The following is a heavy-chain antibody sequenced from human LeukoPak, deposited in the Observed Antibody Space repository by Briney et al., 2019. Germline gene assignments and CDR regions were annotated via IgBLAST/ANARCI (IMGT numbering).Heavy chain of an antibody. Sequence: GGSLRLSCAASGFTFSSYAMSWVRQAPGKGLEWVSAISGSGDSTYYADSVKGRFTISRDNSKNTLYLQMDSLRAEDTAVYYCARVLDNSSSRYQSLKYWGQGTLVTVSS. CDR1: GFTFSSYA. V-gene: IGHV3-23*01. CDR2: ISGSGDST. CDR3: ARVLDNSSSRYQSLKY. D-gene: IGHD6-25*01. J-gene: IGHJ4*02.